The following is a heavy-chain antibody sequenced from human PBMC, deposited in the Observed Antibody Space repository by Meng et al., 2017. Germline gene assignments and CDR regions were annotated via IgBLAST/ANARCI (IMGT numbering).Heavy chain of an antibody. V-gene: IGHV3-33*01. CDR3: ASGGEQQLTQNWFDP. J-gene: IGHJ5*02. D-gene: IGHD6-13*01. CDR1: GLTFGRYG. CDR2: IWYYGSNK. Sequence: VGFGESGGGGVEPGWSLRLSCASAGLTFGRYGMHWVRQAPGKGLEWVAVIWYYGSNKYYADSVKGRFTISRDNSKNTLYLQMNSLRAEDTAVYYCASGGEQQLTQNWFDPWGQGTLVTVSS.